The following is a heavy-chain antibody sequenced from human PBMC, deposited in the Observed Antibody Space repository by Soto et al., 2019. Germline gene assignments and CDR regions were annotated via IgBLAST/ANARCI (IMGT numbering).Heavy chain of an antibody. CDR2: VWYDGTDK. CDR1: GFTFGSYG. J-gene: IGHJ4*02. CDR3: ATSESYYYDSSGYFDY. V-gene: IGHV3-30*02. D-gene: IGHD3-22*01. Sequence: PGGSLRLSCAACGFTFGSYGMHWVRQAPGKGLEWVSVVWYDGTDKYYADSVKGRFTISRDNSKNTLYLQMNSLRAEDTAVYYCATSESYYYDSSGYFDYWGQGTLVTVSS.